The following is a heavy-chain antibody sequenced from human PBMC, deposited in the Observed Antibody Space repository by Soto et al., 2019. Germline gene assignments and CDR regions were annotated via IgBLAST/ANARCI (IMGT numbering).Heavy chain of an antibody. J-gene: IGHJ4*02. CDR1: GYTFTSYG. Sequence: GASVKVSCKASGYTFTSYGISWVRQAPGQGLEWMGWISAYNGNTNYAQKLQGRVTMTTDTSTSTAYMELRSLRSDYTAVYYCARDQGIAAAVDFDYWGQGTLVTVPQ. CDR3: ARDQGIAAAVDFDY. CDR2: ISAYNGNT. V-gene: IGHV1-18*01. D-gene: IGHD6-13*01.